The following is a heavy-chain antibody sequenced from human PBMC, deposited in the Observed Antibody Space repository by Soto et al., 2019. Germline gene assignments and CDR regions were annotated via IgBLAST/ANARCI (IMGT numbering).Heavy chain of an antibody. V-gene: IGHV1-69*13. Sequence: SVKVSCKASGGTFSSYAISWVRQAPGQGLEWMGGIIPIFGTANYAQKFQGRVTITADESTSTAYMELSSLRSEDTAVYYCARTPYYYGSGITYYFDYWGQGTLVTISS. D-gene: IGHD3-10*01. CDR2: IIPIFGTA. J-gene: IGHJ4*02. CDR1: GGTFSSYA. CDR3: ARTPYYYGSGITYYFDY.